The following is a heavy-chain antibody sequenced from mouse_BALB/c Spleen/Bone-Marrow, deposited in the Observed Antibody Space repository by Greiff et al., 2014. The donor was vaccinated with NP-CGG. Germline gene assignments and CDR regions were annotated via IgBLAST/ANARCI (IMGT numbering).Heavy chain of an antibody. CDR3: AIYYYGSSGFAY. J-gene: IGHJ3*01. Sequence: VQLQQPGAELVKPGASVKLSCTASGFNIKDTYMHWVKQRPEQGLEWIGRIDPANGNTKYDPKFQGKATITADTSSNTPYLQLSSLTSEDTAVYYCAIYYYGSSGFAYWGQGTLVTVSA. V-gene: IGHV14-3*02. D-gene: IGHD1-1*01. CDR1: GFNIKDTY. CDR2: IDPANGNT.